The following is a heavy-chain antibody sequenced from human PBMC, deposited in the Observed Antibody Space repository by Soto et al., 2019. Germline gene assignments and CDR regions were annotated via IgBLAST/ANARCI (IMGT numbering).Heavy chain of an antibody. CDR2: IYYSGRT. J-gene: IGHJ4*02. V-gene: IGHV4-39*01. CDR3: ARQRTTVVTQAYFDH. Sequence: LSLTCIVSGESISSSSYYWGWIRQPPGKGLEWIGSIYYSGRTYYNPSFKSRVTISIDTSKNQFSLKLSSVTATDMAVYYCARQRTTVVTQAYFDHWGQGALVTVSS. D-gene: IGHD2-21*02. CDR1: GESISSSSYY.